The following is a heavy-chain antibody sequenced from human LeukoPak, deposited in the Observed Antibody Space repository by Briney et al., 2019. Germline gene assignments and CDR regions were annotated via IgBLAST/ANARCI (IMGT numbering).Heavy chain of an antibody. Sequence: GGSLRLSCAASGFTFSDYYMSWIRQAPGKGLEWVSYISSSGSTIYYADSVKGRFTISRDNAKNSLYLQMNNLRAEDTAVYYCARDGWFGEYNWFDPWGQGTLVTVSS. D-gene: IGHD3-10*01. CDR2: ISSSGSTI. J-gene: IGHJ5*02. V-gene: IGHV3-11*01. CDR1: GFTFSDYY. CDR3: ARDGWFGEYNWFDP.